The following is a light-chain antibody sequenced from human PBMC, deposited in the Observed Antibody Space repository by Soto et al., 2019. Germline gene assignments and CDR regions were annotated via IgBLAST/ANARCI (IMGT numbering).Light chain of an antibody. CDR3: QQYYSFPLT. CDR1: QSVFYTSNKRNY. J-gene: IGKJ4*01. CDR2: WAS. Sequence: DFVMTQSPDSLTVSLGERATVHCRSSQSVFYTSNKRNYLSWYQKKPGQPPKLLIYWASTRESGVPDRFTGSGSGTDFTLTINNLQSEDVAVYYCQQYYSFPLTFGGGTKVDI. V-gene: IGKV4-1*01.